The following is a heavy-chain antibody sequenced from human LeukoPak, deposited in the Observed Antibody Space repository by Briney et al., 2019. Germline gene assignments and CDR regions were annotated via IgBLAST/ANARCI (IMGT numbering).Heavy chain of an antibody. Sequence: GPVEVSCEASGYTFTSYAMNWVRQAPGQGLGWMGWINTNTGNPTYAQGFTGRFVFSLDASVSTAYLQISSLKAEDTAVYYCARGPMGFGELLLDYWGQGTLVTVSS. CDR3: ARGPMGFGELLLDY. V-gene: IGHV7-4-1*02. D-gene: IGHD3-10*01. CDR2: INTNTGNP. CDR1: GYTFTSYA. J-gene: IGHJ4*02.